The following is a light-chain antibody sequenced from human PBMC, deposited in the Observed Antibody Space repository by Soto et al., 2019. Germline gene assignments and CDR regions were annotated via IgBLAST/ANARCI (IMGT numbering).Light chain of an antibody. CDR2: DAS. Sequence: DIQMTQSPSSLSASVGDRVTITCQASQDISNYLNWYQQKPGKAPKLLLYDASTLQSGVPSGFSGSGSGTDFTLTISRLHPDDFATYYCQQYNTYPWTFGQGTKVDIK. V-gene: IGKV1-16*01. J-gene: IGKJ1*01. CDR3: QQYNTYPWT. CDR1: QDISNY.